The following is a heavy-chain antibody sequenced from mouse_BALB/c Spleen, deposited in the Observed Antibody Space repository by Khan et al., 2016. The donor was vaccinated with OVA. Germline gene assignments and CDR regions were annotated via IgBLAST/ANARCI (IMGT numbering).Heavy chain of an antibody. CDR1: GYSITSGYA. V-gene: IGHV3-2*02. CDR2: ISYSGVT. CDR3: ARGNADGYYFDY. J-gene: IGHJ2*01. Sequence: EVQLQESGPGLVKPSQSLSLTCTVTGYSITSGYAWNWIRQFPGNKLEWMGYISYSGVTSYTPSLKSRISITRDTSKNQFFLQLNSVTTEDTATYYGARGNADGYYFDYWGQGTTLTVSS.